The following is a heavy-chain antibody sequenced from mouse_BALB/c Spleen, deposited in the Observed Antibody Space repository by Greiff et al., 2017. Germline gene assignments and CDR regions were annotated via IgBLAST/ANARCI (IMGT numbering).Heavy chain of an antibody. CDR3: ARDDYDRVWAY. D-gene: IGHD2-4*01. CDR1: GYSITSGYY. CDR2: ISYDGSN. J-gene: IGHJ3*01. V-gene: IGHV3-6*02. Sequence: EVQLVESGPGLVKPSQSLSLTCSVTGYSITSGYYWNWIRQFPGNKLEWMGYISYDGSNNYNPSLKNRISITRDTSKNQFFLKLNSVTTEDTATYYCARDDYDRVWAYWGQGTLVTVSA.